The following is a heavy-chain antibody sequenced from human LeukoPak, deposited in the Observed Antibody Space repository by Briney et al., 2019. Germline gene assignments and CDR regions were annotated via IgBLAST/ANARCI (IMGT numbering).Heavy chain of an antibody. CDR3: ARDVSRTAFDI. Sequence: PSETLSLTCTVSGGSVSSGSYYWSWIRQPPGKGLEWLAYIYDSGSTNYNPSLKGRVTMSLDTSKNQFSLKLSSVTAADTAVYYCARDVSRTAFDIWGQGTMVTVSS. CDR2: IYDSGST. V-gene: IGHV4-61*01. CDR1: GGSVSSGSYY. D-gene: IGHD1-1*01. J-gene: IGHJ3*02.